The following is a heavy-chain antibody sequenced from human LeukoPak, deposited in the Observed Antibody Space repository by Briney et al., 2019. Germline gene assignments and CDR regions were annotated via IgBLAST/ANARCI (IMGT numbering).Heavy chain of an antibody. CDR3: ASRSGYYGY. D-gene: IGHD3-22*01. CDR2: IYYSGST. J-gene: IGHJ4*02. Sequence: SETLSLTCTVSGGSISGYYWSWIRQPPGKGLEWIGYIYYSGSTNYNPSLKSRVTISVDTSKNQFSLKLSSVTAADTAVYYCASRSGYYGYWGQGTLVTVSS. CDR1: GGSISGYY. V-gene: IGHV4-59*01.